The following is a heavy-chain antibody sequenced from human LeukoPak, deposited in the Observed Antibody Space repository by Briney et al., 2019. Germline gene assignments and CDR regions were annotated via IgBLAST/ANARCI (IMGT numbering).Heavy chain of an antibody. CDR3: AKAPPYGDYLYYYYYMDV. V-gene: IGHV3-30*02. Sequence: GGSLRLSCAASGFTFSSYSMHWVRQAPGKGLEWVAFIRYDGSNKYYADSVKGRFTISRDNSKNTLYLQMNSLRAEDTAVYYCAKAPPYGDYLYYYYYMDVWGKGTTVTISS. CDR1: GFTFSSYS. J-gene: IGHJ6*03. CDR2: IRYDGSNK. D-gene: IGHD4-17*01.